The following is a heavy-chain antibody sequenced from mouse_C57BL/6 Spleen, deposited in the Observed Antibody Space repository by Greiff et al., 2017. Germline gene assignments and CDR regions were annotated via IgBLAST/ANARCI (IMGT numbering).Heavy chain of an antibody. CDR1: GFTFSDYG. D-gene: IGHD4-1*01. Sequence: DVKLQESGGGLVKPGGSLKLSCAASGFTFSDYGMHWVRQAPEKGLEWVAYISSGSSTIYYADTVKGRFTISRDNAKNTLFLQMTSLRSEDTAMYYCARRETGTDWYFDVWGTGTTVTVSS. CDR3: ARRETGTDWYFDV. CDR2: ISSGSSTI. V-gene: IGHV5-17*01. J-gene: IGHJ1*03.